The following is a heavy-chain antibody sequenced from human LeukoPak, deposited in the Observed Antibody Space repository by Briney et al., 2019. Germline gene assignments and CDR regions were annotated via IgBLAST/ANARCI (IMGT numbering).Heavy chain of an antibody. D-gene: IGHD2-15*01. V-gene: IGHV3-30*18. J-gene: IGHJ6*04. CDR2: ISYDGSNK. Sequence: GRSLRLSCAASGFTFSSYGMHWVRQAPGKGLEWVAVISYDGSNKHYADSVKGRFTISRDNSKNTLYLQMNSLRAEDTAVYYCAKDRGYCSGGSCYGMDVWGKGTTVTVSS. CDR1: GFTFSSYG. CDR3: AKDRGYCSGGSCYGMDV.